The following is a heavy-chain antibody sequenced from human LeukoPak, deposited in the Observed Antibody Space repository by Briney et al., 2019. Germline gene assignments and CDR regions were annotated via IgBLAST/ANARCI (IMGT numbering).Heavy chain of an antibody. J-gene: IGHJ4*02. Sequence: GGSLRPSCAASGFTFSNAWMSWVRQAPGKGLEWVGRIKSKTDGGTTDYAAPVKGRFTISRDDSKNTLYLQMNSLKTEDTAVYYCTTDKTMVRGVPFDYWGQGTLVTVSS. CDR1: GFTFSNAW. D-gene: IGHD3-10*01. CDR2: IKSKTDGGTT. CDR3: TTDKTMVRGVPFDY. V-gene: IGHV3-15*01.